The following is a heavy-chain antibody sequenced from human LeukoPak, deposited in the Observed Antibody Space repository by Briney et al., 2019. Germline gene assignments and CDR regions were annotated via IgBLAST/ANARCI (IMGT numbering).Heavy chain of an antibody. CDR3: ARFGSGWYYFDY. CDR1: GGSFSGYY. D-gene: IGHD6-19*01. J-gene: IGHJ4*02. V-gene: IGHV4-34*01. CDR2: INHSGST. Sequence: SETLSLTCAVYGGSFSGYYWSWIRQPPGKGLEWIGEINHSGSTNYNPSLKSRVTISVDTSKNQFSLKLSSVTAADSAVYYCARFGSGWYYFDYWGQGTLVTVSS.